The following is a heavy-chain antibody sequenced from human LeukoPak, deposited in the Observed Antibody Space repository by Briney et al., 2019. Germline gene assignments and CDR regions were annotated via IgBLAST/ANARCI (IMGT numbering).Heavy chain of an antibody. Sequence: GGSLRLSCAASGFTFSSYAMSWVRQAPGKGLEWVSAISGSGGGTYYADSVKGRFTISRDNSKNTLYLQMNSLRAEDTAVYYCADSNTMVRGGVFDYWGQGTLVTVSS. CDR1: GFTFSSYA. CDR3: ADSNTMVRGGVFDY. CDR2: ISGSGGGT. V-gene: IGHV3-23*01. J-gene: IGHJ4*02. D-gene: IGHD3-10*01.